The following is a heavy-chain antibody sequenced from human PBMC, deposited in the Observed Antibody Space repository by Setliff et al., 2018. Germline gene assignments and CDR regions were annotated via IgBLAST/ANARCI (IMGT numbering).Heavy chain of an antibody. CDR3: ARQPSSGSYYNPRPYYFDF. Sequence: SETLSLTCTVSGDSMSSYYWSWIRQSPGKGLEWIGYVHYSGDSNYNPSLKSRVTMSVATSKDQFSLNLRSVTAADTAVYYCARQPSSGSYYNPRPYYFDFWGQGTLVTV. D-gene: IGHD3-10*01. CDR2: VHYSGDS. J-gene: IGHJ4*02. CDR1: GDSMSSYY. V-gene: IGHV4-59*01.